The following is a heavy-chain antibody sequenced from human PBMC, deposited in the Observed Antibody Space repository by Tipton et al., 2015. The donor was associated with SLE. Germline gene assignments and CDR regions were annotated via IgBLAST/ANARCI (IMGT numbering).Heavy chain of an antibody. J-gene: IGHJ6*02. CDR2: IYYSGST. V-gene: IGHV4-59*01. CDR1: GGSISSYY. Sequence: TLSLTCTVSGGSISSYYWSWIRQPPGKGLEWIGYIYYSGSTNYNPPLKSRVTISVDTSKNQFSLKLSSVTAADTAVYYCAREGDYYDSSGDYHYYGMDVWGQGTTVTVSS. CDR3: AREGDYYDSSGDYHYYGMDV. D-gene: IGHD3-22*01.